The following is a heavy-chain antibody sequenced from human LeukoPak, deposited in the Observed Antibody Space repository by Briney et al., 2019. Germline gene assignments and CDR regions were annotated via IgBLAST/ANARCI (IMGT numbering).Heavy chain of an antibody. CDR1: GFTFSSYA. Sequence: GGSLRLSCAASGFTFSSYAMHWVRQAPGKGLEWVAVISYDGSNKYYADSVKGRFTISRDNSKNTLYLQMNSLRAEDTAVYYCARDFGSTSDYYYYYYMDVWGKGTTVTVSS. CDR2: ISYDGSNK. D-gene: IGHD2-2*01. V-gene: IGHV3-30*01. J-gene: IGHJ6*03. CDR3: ARDFGSTSDYYYYYYMDV.